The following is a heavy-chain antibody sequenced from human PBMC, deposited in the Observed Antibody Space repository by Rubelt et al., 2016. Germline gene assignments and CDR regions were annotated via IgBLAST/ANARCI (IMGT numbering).Heavy chain of an antibody. CDR3: ARDRVIAVAGTGYYYYGMDV. J-gene: IGHJ6*02. D-gene: IGHD6-19*01. V-gene: IGHV3-30*04. CDR1: GFTFSSYA. Sequence: GGSLRLSCAASGFTFSSYAMHWVRQAPGKGLEWVAVISYDGSNKYYADSVKGRFTISRDNSKNTLYLQMNSLRAEDTAVYYCARDRVIAVAGTGYYYYGMDVWGQGTTVTVSS. CDR2: ISYDGSNK.